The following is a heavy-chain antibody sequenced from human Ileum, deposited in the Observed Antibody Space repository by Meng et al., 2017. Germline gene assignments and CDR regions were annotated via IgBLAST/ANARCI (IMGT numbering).Heavy chain of an antibody. CDR1: GGSISNYY. CDR2: IYASVST. Sequence: GHRRESGQVLANPPATLLPPGQVAGGSISNYYWSWTRKPAGKGLEWIGRIYASVSTTYTPSLRTRITMSVDTSKSQFSLKLTSITAADTAVYYCVRDGSSSSGGTLWGRGTLVTVSS. J-gene: IGHJ2*01. CDR3: VRDGSSSSGGTL. D-gene: IGHD2-2*01. V-gene: IGHV4-4*07.